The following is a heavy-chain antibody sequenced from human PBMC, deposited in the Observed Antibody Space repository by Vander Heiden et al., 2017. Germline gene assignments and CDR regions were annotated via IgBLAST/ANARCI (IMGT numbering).Heavy chain of an antibody. J-gene: IGHJ5*02. CDR2: IRSKAYGGTT. D-gene: IGHD2-15*01. Sequence: EVQLVESGGGLVKPGRSLRLSCTASGFTFGDYAMIWFRQAPGKGLEWVGFIRSKAYGGTTEYAASVKGRFTISRDDSKSIAYLQMNSLKTEDTAVYYCTRVHCSGGSCSGWFDPWGQGTLVTVS. CDR3: TRVHCSGGSCSGWFDP. V-gene: IGHV3-49*05. CDR1: GFTFGDYA.